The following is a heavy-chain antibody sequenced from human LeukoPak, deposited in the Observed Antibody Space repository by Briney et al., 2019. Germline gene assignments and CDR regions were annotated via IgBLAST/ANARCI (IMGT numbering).Heavy chain of an antibody. D-gene: IGHD6-19*01. CDR1: GDSISNADYYY. CDR2: IYHTGST. Sequence: SETLSLTCTVSGDSISNADYYYWGWIRQPPGRGLEWVASIYHTGSTYYNPSLKSRVTISVDTSKNQFYLKLTSVTAADTAVFYCARRRIPVTGNWFDPWGQGTLVTVSS. V-gene: IGHV4-39*01. J-gene: IGHJ5*02. CDR3: ARRRIPVTGNWFDP.